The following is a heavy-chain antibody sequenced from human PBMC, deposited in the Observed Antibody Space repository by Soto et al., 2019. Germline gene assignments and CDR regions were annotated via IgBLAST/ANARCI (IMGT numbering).Heavy chain of an antibody. V-gene: IGHV3-33*01. D-gene: IGHD2-15*01. J-gene: IGHJ4*02. CDR2: IWYDGSNK. Sequence: QVQLVESGGGVVQPGRSLRLSCAASGFTFSSYGMHWVRQAPGKGLEWVAVIWYDGSNKYYADSVKGRFTISRDNSKNTLYLQMIRLRAEDTAVYYCARDGYCSGGSCYSVPVFDYWGQGTLVTVSS. CDR3: ARDGYCSGGSCYSVPVFDY. CDR1: GFTFSSYG.